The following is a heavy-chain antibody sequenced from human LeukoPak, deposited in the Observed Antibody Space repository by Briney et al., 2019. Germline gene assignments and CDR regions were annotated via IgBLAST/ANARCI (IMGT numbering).Heavy chain of an antibody. CDR2: ISYDGSNK. D-gene: IGHD6-19*01. CDR3: AKDDIAVAGTAYYYYGMDV. CDR1: GFTFSSYG. V-gene: IGHV3-30*18. J-gene: IGHJ6*02. Sequence: GRSLRLSCAASGFTFSSYGMHWVRQAPGKGLEWVAVISYDGSNKYYADSVKGRFTISRDNSKNTLYLQMNSPRAEDTAVYYCAKDDIAVAGTAYYYYGMDVWGQGTTVTVSS.